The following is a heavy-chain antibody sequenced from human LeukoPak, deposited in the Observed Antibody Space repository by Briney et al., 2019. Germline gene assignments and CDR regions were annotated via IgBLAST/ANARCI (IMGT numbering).Heavy chain of an antibody. Sequence: SETLSLTCAVYGGSFSGYYWSWIRQPPGKGLEWIGEINHSGSTNYNPSLKSRVTISVDTSKNQFSLKLSSVTAADTAVYYCARVSSRGYSSGWYYFDYWGQGTLVTVSS. CDR3: ARVSSRGYSSGWYYFDY. V-gene: IGHV4-34*01. CDR2: INHSGST. D-gene: IGHD6-19*01. CDR1: GGSFSGYY. J-gene: IGHJ4*02.